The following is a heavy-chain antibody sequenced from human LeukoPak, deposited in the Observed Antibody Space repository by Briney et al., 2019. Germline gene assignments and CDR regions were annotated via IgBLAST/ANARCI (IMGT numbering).Heavy chain of an antibody. V-gene: IGHV4-34*01. CDR1: GGSFSGYY. CDR3: ARSPAAIEWFDP. CDR2: INHSGST. Sequence: SETLSLTCAVYGGSFSGYYWSWIRQPPGKGLGWIGEINHSGSTNYNPSLKSRVTISVDTSKNQFSLKLSSVTAADTAVYYCARSPAAIEWFDPWGQGTLVTVSS. D-gene: IGHD2-2*01. J-gene: IGHJ5*02.